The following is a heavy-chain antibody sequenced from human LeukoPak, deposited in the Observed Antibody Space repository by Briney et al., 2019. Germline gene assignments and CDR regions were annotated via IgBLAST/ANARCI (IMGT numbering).Heavy chain of an antibody. Sequence: SVKVSCKASGGTFSSYAISSVRQAPGQGLEWMGRIIPIFGTANYAQKFQGRVTITADKSTSTAYMELSSLRSEDTAVYYCARDRPVTTGGGFDYWGQGTLVTVSS. V-gene: IGHV1-69*06. J-gene: IGHJ4*02. CDR3: ARDRPVTTGGGFDY. CDR1: GGTFSSYA. CDR2: IIPIFGTA. D-gene: IGHD4-17*01.